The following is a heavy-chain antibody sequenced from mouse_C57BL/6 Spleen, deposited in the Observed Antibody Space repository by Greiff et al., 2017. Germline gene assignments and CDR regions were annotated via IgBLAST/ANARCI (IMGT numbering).Heavy chain of an antibody. CDR2: INPSSGYT. CDR1: GYTFTSYW. V-gene: IGHV1-7*01. J-gene: IGHJ4*01. D-gene: IGHD2-4*01. CDR3: ARYDYDPYYAMDD. Sequence: VQLQQSGAELAKPGASVKLSCKASGYTFTSYWMHWVKQRPGQGLEWIGYINPSSGYTKYNQKFKDKATLTADKSSSTAYMQLSSLTSEDSAVDYCARYDYDPYYAMDDWGQGTSVTVSS.